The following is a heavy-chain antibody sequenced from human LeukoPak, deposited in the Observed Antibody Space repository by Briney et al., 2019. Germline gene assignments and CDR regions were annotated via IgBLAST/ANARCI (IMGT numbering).Heavy chain of an antibody. Sequence: PGGSLRLSCAASGFNFIDYTMNWVRQAPGKGLEWVSSITSTGRYIFYADSLEGRFTISRDNAKKSLYLQMNSLRAEDTAVYYCARAVVSGGGGAYDIWGQGTMVTVSS. D-gene: IGHD3-16*01. CDR1: GFNFIDYT. CDR2: ITSTGRYI. J-gene: IGHJ3*02. V-gene: IGHV3-21*01. CDR3: ARAVVSGGGGAYDI.